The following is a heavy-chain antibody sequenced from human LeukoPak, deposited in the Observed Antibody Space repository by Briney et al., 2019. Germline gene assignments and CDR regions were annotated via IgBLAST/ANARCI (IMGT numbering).Heavy chain of an antibody. V-gene: IGHV3-30*18. CDR2: ISYDGSNK. Sequence: GGSLRLSCAASGFTFSSYGMHWVRQAPGKGLEWVAVISYDGSNKYYADSVKGRFTISRDNSKNTLYLQMNSLRAEDTAVYYCAKDVGFGEYLNYFDYWGQGTLVTASS. CDR3: AKDVGFGEYLNYFDY. CDR1: GFTFSSYG. D-gene: IGHD3-10*01. J-gene: IGHJ4*02.